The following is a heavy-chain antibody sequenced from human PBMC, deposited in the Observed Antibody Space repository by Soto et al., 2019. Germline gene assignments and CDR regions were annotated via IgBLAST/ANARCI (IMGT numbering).Heavy chain of an antibody. V-gene: IGHV1-18*01. J-gene: IGHJ4*02. D-gene: IGHD3-3*01. CDR2: ISAYNGNT. CDR1: GYTYTSNG. CDR3: ARDIPTYYDFWSGYYSDY. Sequence: GTSVKVTCKDSGYTYTSNGSSWVRQAPGQGLEWMGWISAYNGNTNYAQKLQGRVTMTTDTSTSTAYMELRSLRSDDTAVYYCARDIPTYYDFWSGYYSDYWGQGTLVTVSS.